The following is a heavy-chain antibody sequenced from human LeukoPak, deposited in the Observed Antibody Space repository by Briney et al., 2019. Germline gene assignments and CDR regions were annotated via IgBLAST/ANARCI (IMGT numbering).Heavy chain of an antibody. CDR3: ARHVRKRGIAVAGTPCWFDP. Sequence: PSETLSLTCAVYGGSFSGYYWNWIRQPPGKGLEWIGEINHSGSTYYNPSLKSRVTMSVDTSKNQFSLKLSSVTAADTAVYYCARHVRKRGIAVAGTPCWFDPWGQGTLVTVSS. CDR2: INHSGST. J-gene: IGHJ5*02. CDR1: GGSFSGYY. D-gene: IGHD6-19*01. V-gene: IGHV4-34*01.